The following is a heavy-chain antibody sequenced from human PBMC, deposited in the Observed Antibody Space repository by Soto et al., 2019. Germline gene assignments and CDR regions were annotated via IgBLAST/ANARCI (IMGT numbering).Heavy chain of an antibody. D-gene: IGHD4-17*01. Sequence: GGSLRLSCAASGFTFSGSVMHWVRQASGKGLEWVGHIRSKTNSYATAYAASVKGRFTISRDDSKNTAYLQMNSLKTEDTAVYYCTRPDGDYFQPRVDYWGQGTLVTVSS. CDR3: TRPDGDYFQPRVDY. J-gene: IGHJ4*02. CDR2: IRSKTNSYAT. CDR1: GFTFSGSV. V-gene: IGHV3-73*01.